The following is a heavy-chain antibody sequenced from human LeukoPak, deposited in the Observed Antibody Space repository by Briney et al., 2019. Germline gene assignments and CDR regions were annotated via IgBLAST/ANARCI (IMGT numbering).Heavy chain of an antibody. CDR2: ISYDGSNK. Sequence: GGSLRLSCAASGFTFSSYAMHWARQAPGKGLEWVAVISYDGSNKYYADSVKGRFTISRDNSKNTLYLQMNSLRAEDTAVYYCASGRGGTAMAGSFDYWGQGTLVTVSS. D-gene: IGHD5-18*01. V-gene: IGHV3-30*04. J-gene: IGHJ4*02. CDR3: ASGRGGTAMAGSFDY. CDR1: GFTFSSYA.